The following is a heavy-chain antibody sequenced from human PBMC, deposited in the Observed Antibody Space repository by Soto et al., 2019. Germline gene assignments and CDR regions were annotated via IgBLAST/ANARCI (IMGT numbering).Heavy chain of an antibody. CDR1: GGTFSSYA. CDR2: IIPIFGTA. CDR3: ARGTARVAEVDYYYYGMDV. D-gene: IGHD3-3*01. V-gene: IGHV1-69*01. Sequence: QVQLVQSGAEVKKPGSSVKVSCKASGGTFSSYAISWVRQAPGQGIEWMGGIIPIFGTANYAQKFQGRVTITADESTSTAYMELSSLRSEDTAVYYCARGTARVAEVDYYYYGMDVWGQGTTVTVSS. J-gene: IGHJ6*02.